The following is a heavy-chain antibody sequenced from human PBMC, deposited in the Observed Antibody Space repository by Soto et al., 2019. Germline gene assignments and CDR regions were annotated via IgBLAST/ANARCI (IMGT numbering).Heavy chain of an antibody. D-gene: IGHD3-3*01. V-gene: IGHV1-18*01. CDR2: ISAYNGET. Sequence: QVQLVQSGAEVKKPGASVKVSCKASGYNFHRYGITWVRQAPGQGLEWLGWISAYNGETHSGQMLQGRVSLTIDISTSTAYMELRSLRSDDTAVYYCARDLEESGDVWTGVGLYWGQGTRVTVSS. CDR1: GYNFHRYG. CDR3: ARDLEESGDVWTGVGLY. J-gene: IGHJ4*02.